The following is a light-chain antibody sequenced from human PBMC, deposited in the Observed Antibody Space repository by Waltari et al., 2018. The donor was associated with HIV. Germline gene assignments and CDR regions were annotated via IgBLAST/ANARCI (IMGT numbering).Light chain of an antibody. CDR1: SLRSYY. J-gene: IGLJ2*01. V-gene: IGLV3-19*01. CDR3: NSRDSSGNHFVL. Sequence: SSELTQDPAVSMALGQPVRITCQGDSLRSYYASWYQQKPGLAPILVIYGKNNRPSGIPDRFSGSNSGNTASLTITGAQAEDEADYYCNSRDSSGNHFVLFGGGTKLTVL. CDR2: GKN.